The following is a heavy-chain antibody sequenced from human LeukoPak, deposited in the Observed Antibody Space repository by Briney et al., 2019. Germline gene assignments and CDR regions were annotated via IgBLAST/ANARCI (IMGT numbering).Heavy chain of an antibody. CDR3: AKAGPYYSDS. CDR2: ISGSGDAT. Sequence: GGSLRLSCSASGFTFNNYGMRWVRQAPAMGLEWVSTISGSGDATYYADSVKGRLTISRDNSKNTLFLQMNSLTAEDTAVYYCAKAGPYYSDSWGQGTLVTVSS. CDR1: GFTFNNYG. J-gene: IGHJ4*02. V-gene: IGHV3-23*01.